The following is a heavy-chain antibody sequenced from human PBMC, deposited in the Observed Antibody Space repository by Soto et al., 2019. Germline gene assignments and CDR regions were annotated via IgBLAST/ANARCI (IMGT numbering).Heavy chain of an antibody. V-gene: IGHV3-11*01. CDR1: GFTFSDYY. CDR3: ARGHYGLDV. Sequence: QVQLVESGGDLVKPGGSLRLSCAASGFTFSDYYMSWIRQAPGKGLEWVSYINTNGRTTNYADSVKGRFTISRDNAKNTLYLQKNSLRDEDTAVYYCARGHYGLDVWGQGTTVTVSS. CDR2: INTNGRTT. J-gene: IGHJ6*02.